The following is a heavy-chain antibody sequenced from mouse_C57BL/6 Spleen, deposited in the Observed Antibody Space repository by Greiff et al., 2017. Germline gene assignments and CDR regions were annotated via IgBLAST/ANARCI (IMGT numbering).Heavy chain of an antibody. CDR2: INPSTGGT. CDR1: GYSFTGYY. D-gene: IGHD2-4*01. J-gene: IGHJ1*03. Sequence: VQLQQSGPELVKPGASVKISCKASGYSFTGYYMNWVKQSPEKSLEWIGEINPSTGGTTYNQKFKAKATLTVDKSSSTAYMQLKSLTSEDSAVYYCARNYDYDRYFDVWGTGTTVTVSS. V-gene: IGHV1-42*01. CDR3: ARNYDYDRYFDV.